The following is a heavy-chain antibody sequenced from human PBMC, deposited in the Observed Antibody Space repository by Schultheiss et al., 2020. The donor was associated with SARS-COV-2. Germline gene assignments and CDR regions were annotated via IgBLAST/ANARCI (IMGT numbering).Heavy chain of an antibody. V-gene: IGHV3-30*03. CDR1: GFTFSSYG. CDR2: ISYDGSNK. Sequence: GSLKISCAASGFTFSSYGMHWVRQAPGKGLEWVAVISYDGSNKYYADSVKGRFTISRDNSKNTLYLQMNSLRAEDTAVYYCAREGWELRYYYYMDVWGKGTTVTVSS. CDR3: AREGWELRYYYYMDV. J-gene: IGHJ6*03. D-gene: IGHD2-15*01.